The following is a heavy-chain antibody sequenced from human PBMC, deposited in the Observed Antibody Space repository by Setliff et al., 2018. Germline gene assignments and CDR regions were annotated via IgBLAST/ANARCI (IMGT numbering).Heavy chain of an antibody. J-gene: IGHJ3*01. Sequence: GESLKISCKGSGYTFTNYWIGWVRQMPGKGLEWMGLIYPGDSGIRYSPSFQGQVTFSADKSISTAYLQWSTLKASDTAMYYCARLGSSSWYNDVFDFWGPGTMVTVSS. CDR2: IYPGDSGI. CDR1: GYTFTNYW. V-gene: IGHV5-51*01. D-gene: IGHD6-13*01. CDR3: ARLGSSSWYNDVFDF.